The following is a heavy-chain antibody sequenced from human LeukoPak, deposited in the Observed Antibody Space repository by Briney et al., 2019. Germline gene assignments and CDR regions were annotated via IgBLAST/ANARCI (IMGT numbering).Heavy chain of an antibody. CDR1: GYSISSGYY. D-gene: IGHD2-8*01. J-gene: IGHJ4*02. CDR3: ASPGLYCTNGVCYAFDY. Sequence: SSETLSLTCAVCGYSISSGYYWGWILQRPGQGLEWIESICHSGSTYYNPSLKSRVTISVDTSKNQFSLKLSSVTAADTAVYYCASPGLYCTNGVCYAFDYWGQGTLVTVSS. CDR2: ICHSGST. V-gene: IGHV4-38-2*01.